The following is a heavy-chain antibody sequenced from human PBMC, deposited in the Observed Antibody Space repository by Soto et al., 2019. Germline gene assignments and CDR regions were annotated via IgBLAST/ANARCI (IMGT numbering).Heavy chain of an antibody. J-gene: IGHJ4*02. V-gene: IGHV4-31*03. CDR1: GGSISSGGYY. CDR2: IYYSGST. D-gene: IGHD6-13*01. Sequence: QVQLQESGPGLVKPSQTLSLTCTVSGGSISSGGYYWSWIRQHPGKGLEWIGYIYYSGSTYYNPSLQSRVTISVDTSKNQFSLKLSSVTAADTAVYYCARDQVGEAGTLGVDYWGQGTLVTVSS. CDR3: ARDQVGEAGTLGVDY.